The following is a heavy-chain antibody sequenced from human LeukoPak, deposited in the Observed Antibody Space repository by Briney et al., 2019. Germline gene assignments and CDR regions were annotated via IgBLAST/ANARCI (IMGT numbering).Heavy chain of an antibody. V-gene: IGHV3-30*18. CDR2: ISYDGSNK. J-gene: IGHJ4*02. CDR1: GFTFSSYG. CDR3: AKTLEYYYDSSGYQMDY. Sequence: GGSLRLSCAASGFTFSSYGMHWVRQAPGKGLEWVAVISYDGSNKYYADSVKGRFTISRDNSKNTLYLQMNSLRAEDTAVYYCAKTLEYYYDSSGYQMDYWGQGTLVTVSS. D-gene: IGHD3-22*01.